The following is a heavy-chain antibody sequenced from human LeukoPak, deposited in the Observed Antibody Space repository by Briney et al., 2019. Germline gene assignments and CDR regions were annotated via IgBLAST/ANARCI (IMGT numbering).Heavy chain of an antibody. CDR2: IIPILGIA. D-gene: IGHD1-26*01. CDR1: GGTFISYT. J-gene: IGHJ4*02. V-gene: IGHV1-69*04. Sequence: SVKVSCKASGGTFISYTISWVRQAPGQGLEGMGKIIPILGIANYAQNFQGRVTITADKSTSTAYMELRSLRSGDTAVYYCAREHSGNYHGHYWGQGTLVTVSS. CDR3: AREHSGNYHGHY.